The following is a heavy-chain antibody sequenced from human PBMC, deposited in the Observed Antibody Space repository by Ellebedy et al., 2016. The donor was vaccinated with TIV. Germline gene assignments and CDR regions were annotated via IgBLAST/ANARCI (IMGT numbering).Heavy chain of an antibody. CDR3: ARGFVWFSYAFDI. Sequence: ASVKVSXXASGYTFTGSDYYMHWVRQAPGQGLEWMGWINPKSGDTNYARKFQGRVTMTRDTSIGTAYMELRRLGSDDTAVFYCARGFVWFSYAFDIWGQGTMVTVSS. CDR2: INPKSGDT. CDR1: GYTFTGSDYY. D-gene: IGHD2-21*01. J-gene: IGHJ3*02. V-gene: IGHV1-2*02.